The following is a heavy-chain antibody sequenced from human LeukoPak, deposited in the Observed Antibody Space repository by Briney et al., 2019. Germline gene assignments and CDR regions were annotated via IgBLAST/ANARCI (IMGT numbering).Heavy chain of an antibody. V-gene: IGHV3-30*04. D-gene: IGHD2-2*01. CDR1: GYALTELS. J-gene: IGHJ4*02. Sequence: SCKVSGYALTELSMHWVRQSPGKGLEWVALISYDGNNEWYADSVKGRFTISRDNAKNSLYLQMNSLRAEDTAVYYCARDHSSAFDYWGQGTLVTVSS. CDR3: ARDHSSAFDY. CDR2: ISYDGNNE.